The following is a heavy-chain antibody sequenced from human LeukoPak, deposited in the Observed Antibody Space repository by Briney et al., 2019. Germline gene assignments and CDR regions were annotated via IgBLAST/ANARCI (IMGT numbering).Heavy chain of an antibody. CDR2: IKEDGSAK. CDR3: ARDSPGYGGYSY. V-gene: IGHV3-7*04. D-gene: IGHD5-12*01. J-gene: IGHJ4*02. Sequence: GMSLRLSCTASGFTFSRYWMTWVRQAPGKGLEWVANIKEDGSAKYYVDSMKGRFTISRDNAKNSLYLQINSLRAEDTAVYYCARDSPGYGGYSYWGQGTLVTVSS. CDR1: GFTFSRYW.